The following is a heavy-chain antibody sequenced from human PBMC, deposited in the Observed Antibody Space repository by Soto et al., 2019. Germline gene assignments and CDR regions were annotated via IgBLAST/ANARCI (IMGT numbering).Heavy chain of an antibody. CDR2: ISHDGSNK. CDR1: GFSFSSYG. J-gene: IGHJ6*03. Sequence: QVLLVESGGGVVQPGRSLRLSCAASGFSFSSYGMHWVRQAPGKGLEWVAVISHDGSNKYYAYSVKGRFTISRDNSKNTLYLQMNSLVAEDTAGYYCSKYQPDGDSFHPRHRYYIGVLGKGTTGTVSS. V-gene: IGHV3-30*18. CDR3: SKYQPDGDSFHPRHRYYIGV. D-gene: IGHD4-17*01.